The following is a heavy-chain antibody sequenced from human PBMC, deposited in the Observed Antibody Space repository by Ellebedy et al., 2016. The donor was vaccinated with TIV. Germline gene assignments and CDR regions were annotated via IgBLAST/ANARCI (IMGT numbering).Heavy chain of an antibody. CDR2: MNPKSENG. D-gene: IGHD3-9*01. Sequence: AASVKVSCKASGYTFTNYDIMWVRQATGQGLEWMGSMNPKSENGGFAQTFQGRVTMTSDTSMSTAYMELRSLRPEDTAVYYCARSSDMYYNNYGMDVWGQGTTVIVSS. V-gene: IGHV1-8*01. CDR1: GYTFTNYD. J-gene: IGHJ6*01. CDR3: ARSSDMYYNNYGMDV.